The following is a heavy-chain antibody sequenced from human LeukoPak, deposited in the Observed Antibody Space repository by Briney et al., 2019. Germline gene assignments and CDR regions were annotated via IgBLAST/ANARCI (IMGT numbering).Heavy chain of an antibody. Sequence: SQTLSLTCSVSGVSITSGSYYWGWIRQSAGKGLEWIGRVHSSGDIYHNAAFRSRAAVSGDASKNQFSLQLASVTAADTAVYYCARGASPKDAVFFDYWGQGALITVSS. J-gene: IGHJ4*02. CDR1: GVSITSGSYY. CDR3: ARGASPKDAVFFDY. D-gene: IGHD3-16*01. CDR2: VHSSGDI. V-gene: IGHV4-61*02.